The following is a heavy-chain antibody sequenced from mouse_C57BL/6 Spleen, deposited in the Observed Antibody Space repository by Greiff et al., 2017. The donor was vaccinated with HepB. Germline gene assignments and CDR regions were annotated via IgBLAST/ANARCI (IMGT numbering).Heavy chain of an antibody. Sequence: QVQLKESGAELARPGASVKMSCKASGYTFTSYTMHWVKQRPGQGLEWIGYINPSSGYTKYNQKFKDKATLTADKSSSTAYMQLSSLTSEDSAVYYCARSEVYYGSSYGSFDYWGQGTTLTVSS. J-gene: IGHJ2*01. CDR3: ARSEVYYGSSYGSFDY. CDR1: GYTFTSYT. V-gene: IGHV1-4*01. CDR2: INPSSGYT. D-gene: IGHD1-1*01.